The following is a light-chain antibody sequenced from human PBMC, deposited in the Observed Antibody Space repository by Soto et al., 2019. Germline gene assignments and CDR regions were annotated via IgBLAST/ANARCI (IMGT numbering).Light chain of an antibody. CDR1: SSDVGGYNY. Sequence: QSVLTQPASVSGSPGQSITISCTGTSSDVGGYNYVSWYQQHPGKAPKLLIYEVSNRPSGVSSRFSGSKSGNTASLTISGLQTEDEADYYCTSYRSSSVVFGGGTQLTVL. CDR2: EVS. V-gene: IGLV2-14*01. J-gene: IGLJ2*01. CDR3: TSYRSSSVV.